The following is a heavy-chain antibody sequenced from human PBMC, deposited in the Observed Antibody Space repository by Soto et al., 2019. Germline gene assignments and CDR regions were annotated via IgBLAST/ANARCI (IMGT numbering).Heavy chain of an antibody. CDR2: TYYRSRWYH. Sequence: SYTRSVTGRVSGGSVASNRAAGNWIRQSPSRGLEWLGRTYYRSRWYHDHAVSVKSRITINPDTSKNQFSLQLTSVTPEDTAVYYCAGTTSHYWYYMDVWGKGTTVTVSS. J-gene: IGHJ6*03. D-gene: IGHD1-7*01. CDR3: AGTTSHYWYYMDV. CDR1: GGSVASNRAA. V-gene: IGHV6-1*01.